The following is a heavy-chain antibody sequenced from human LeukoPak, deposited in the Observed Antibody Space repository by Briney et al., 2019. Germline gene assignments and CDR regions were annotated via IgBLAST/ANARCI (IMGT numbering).Heavy chain of an antibody. V-gene: IGHV4-39*07. Sequence: SETLSLTCTVSGGSISSSSYYWGWIRQPPGKGLEWIGSIYYSGGTYYNPSLKSRVTISVDTSKNQFSLKLSSVTAADTAVYYCASDRGYDSSGYRDAFDIWGQGTMVTVSS. D-gene: IGHD3-22*01. CDR1: GGSISSSSYY. CDR3: ASDRGYDSSGYRDAFDI. CDR2: IYYSGGT. J-gene: IGHJ3*02.